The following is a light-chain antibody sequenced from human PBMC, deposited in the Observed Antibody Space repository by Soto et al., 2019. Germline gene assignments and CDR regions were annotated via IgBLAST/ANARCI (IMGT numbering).Light chain of an antibody. CDR2: EAS. J-gene: IGKJ3*01. Sequence: DIQMTQSPSTLSASLGDRVTITCRASRSVDNWLAWYQQETGKAPKLLIYEASSLASGVPSRFSGSGSGTDFTLTISSLQPDDFATYYCQQYYSYSTFGPGTKVDIK. CDR3: QQYYSYST. V-gene: IGKV1-5*01. CDR1: RSVDNW.